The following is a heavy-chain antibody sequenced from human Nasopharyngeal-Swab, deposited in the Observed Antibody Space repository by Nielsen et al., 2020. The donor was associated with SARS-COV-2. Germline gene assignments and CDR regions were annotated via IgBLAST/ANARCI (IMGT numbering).Heavy chain of an antibody. Sequence: SVTVSCRASGCTFSSYAISWVRQAPGQGLEWMGGIIPIFGTANYAQKFQGRVTITADESTSTAYMELSSLRSEDTAVYYCARKTSGYSGYDDWGQGTLVTVSS. J-gene: IGHJ4*02. CDR2: IIPIFGTA. D-gene: IGHD5-12*01. CDR3: ARKTSGYSGYDD. V-gene: IGHV1-69*13. CDR1: GCTFSSYA.